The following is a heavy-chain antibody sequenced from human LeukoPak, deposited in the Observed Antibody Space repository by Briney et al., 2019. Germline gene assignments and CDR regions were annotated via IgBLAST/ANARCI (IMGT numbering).Heavy chain of an antibody. V-gene: IGHV1-8*01. D-gene: IGHD5-12*01. CDR2: MNPNSGNT. J-gene: IGHJ6*02. CDR3: ARGGGYDYYYYYGMDV. CDR1: GYTFTSYD. Sequence: GASVKVSCKASGYTFTSYDIHWVRQATGQGLEWMGWMNPNSGNTGYAQKFQGRVTMTRNTSISTAYMELSSLRSEDTAVYYCARGGGYDYYYYYGMDVWGQGTTVTVSS.